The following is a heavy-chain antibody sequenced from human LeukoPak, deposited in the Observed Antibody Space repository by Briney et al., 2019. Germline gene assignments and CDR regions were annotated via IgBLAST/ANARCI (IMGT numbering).Heavy chain of an antibody. CDR1: GFTVSSNY. J-gene: IGHJ6*02. D-gene: IGHD2-2*01. Sequence: PGGSLRLSCAASGFTVSSNYMSWVRQAPGKGLEWVSVIYSGGSTYYADSVKGRFTISRDNSKNTLYLQMNSLRAEDTAVYYRAGSSDVVPAAHEYYYYYGMDVWGQGATVTVSS. V-gene: IGHV3-53*01. CDR3: AGSSDVVPAAHEYYYYYGMDV. CDR2: IYSGGST.